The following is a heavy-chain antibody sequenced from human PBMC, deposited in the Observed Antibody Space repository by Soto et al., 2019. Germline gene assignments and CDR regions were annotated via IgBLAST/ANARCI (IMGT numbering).Heavy chain of an antibody. J-gene: IGHJ4*02. D-gene: IGHD3-22*01. Sequence: SVKVSCKASGGTFSSYAISWVRQAPGQGLEWMGGIIPIFVTANYAQKFQGRVTITADESTSTAYMELSSLRSEDTAIYYCSRTLYYDSSAYFDYWGQGTLVTVSS. V-gene: IGHV1-69*13. CDR1: GGTFSSYA. CDR2: IIPIFVTA. CDR3: SRTLYYDSSAYFDY.